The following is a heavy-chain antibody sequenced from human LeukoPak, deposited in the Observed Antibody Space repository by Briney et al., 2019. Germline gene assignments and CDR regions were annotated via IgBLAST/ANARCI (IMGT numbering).Heavy chain of an antibody. J-gene: IGHJ4*02. D-gene: IGHD6-13*01. V-gene: IGHV3-21*01. Sequence: GGSLRLSCAASGFTFSSHSLMWVRQAPGKGLEWVSSISPDSGYIYYADSVKCRFTISRDNAENSLFLQMNSLGAEDTAVYYCAPFSAVTHYYFDYWGQGTLVTVSS. CDR3: APFSAVTHYYFDY. CDR2: ISPDSGYI. CDR1: GFTFSSHS.